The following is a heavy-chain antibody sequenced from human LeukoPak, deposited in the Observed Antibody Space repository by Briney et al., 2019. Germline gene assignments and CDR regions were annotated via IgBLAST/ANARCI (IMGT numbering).Heavy chain of an antibody. Sequence: ASVKVSCKASGYTFTSYDINWVRQATGQGLEWMGWMNPNSGNTGYAQKFQGRVTITRNTSISAAYMELSSLRSEDTAVYYCARGPVRYIPGWFDPWGQGTLVTVSS. D-gene: IGHD2-8*01. CDR1: GYTFTSYD. J-gene: IGHJ5*02. CDR3: ARGPVRYIPGWFDP. CDR2: MNPNSGNT. V-gene: IGHV1-8*03.